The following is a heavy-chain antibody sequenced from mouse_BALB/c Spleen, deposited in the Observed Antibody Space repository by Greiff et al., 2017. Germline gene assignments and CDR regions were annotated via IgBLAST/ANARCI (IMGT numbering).Heavy chain of an antibody. J-gene: IGHJ4*01. D-gene: IGHD2-1*01. Sequence: VQLQQSGAELVRPGVSVKISCKGSGYTFTDYAMHWVKQSHAKSLEWIGVISTYYGDASYNQKFKGKATMTVDKSSSTAYMELARLTSEDSAIYYCARKRDGNYAMDYWGQGTSVTVSS. CDR3: ARKRDGNYAMDY. V-gene: IGHV1S137*01. CDR2: ISTYYGDA. CDR1: GYTFTDYA.